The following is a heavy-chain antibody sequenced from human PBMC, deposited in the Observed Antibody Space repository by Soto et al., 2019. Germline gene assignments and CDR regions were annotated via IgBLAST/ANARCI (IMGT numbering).Heavy chain of an antibody. D-gene: IGHD3-3*01. CDR3: ARHDGRYDFWSGYPF. Sequence: PSETLSLTCTVSGGSISSGDYYWNWIRQPPGKGLEWIGYINYSGSTYYNPSLKSRVTISVDTSKNQFSLKVRSVTAADPAVYYCARHDGRYDFWSGYPFWGQGHLVPASS. CDR1: GGSISSGDYY. J-gene: IGHJ4*01. V-gene: IGHV4-30-4*01. CDR2: INYSGST.